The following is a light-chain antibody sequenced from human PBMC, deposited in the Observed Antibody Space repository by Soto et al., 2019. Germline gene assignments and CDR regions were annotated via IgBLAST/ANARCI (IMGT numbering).Light chain of an antibody. CDR1: SSDVGSYNL. CDR3: CSYAGSSTL. Sequence: QSALTHPASVSGSPGQSITISCTGTSSDVGSYNLVSWYQQHPGKAPKLMIYEVSKLPSGVSNRFSGSKSGNTASLTISGLQAEDEADYYCCSYAGSSTLFGGGTKVTVL. J-gene: IGLJ2*01. V-gene: IGLV2-23*02. CDR2: EVS.